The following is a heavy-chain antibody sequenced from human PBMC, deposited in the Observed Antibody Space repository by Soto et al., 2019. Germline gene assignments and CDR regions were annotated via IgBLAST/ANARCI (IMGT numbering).Heavy chain of an antibody. CDR1: GFTFSSYS. J-gene: IGHJ4*02. CDR2: ISSSSSTI. CDR3: ARDPGGDSYGPRRVYFDY. Sequence: GGSLRLSCAASGFTFSSYSMNWVRQAPGKGLEWVSYISSSSSTIYYADSVKGRFTISRDNAKNSLYLQMNSLRAEDTAVYYCARDPGGDSYGPRRVYFDYWGQGTLVTVSS. V-gene: IGHV3-48*01. D-gene: IGHD5-18*01.